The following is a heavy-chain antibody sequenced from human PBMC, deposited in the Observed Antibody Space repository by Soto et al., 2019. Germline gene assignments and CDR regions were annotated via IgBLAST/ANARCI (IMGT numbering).Heavy chain of an antibody. CDR2: IIPIFGTA. CDR3: ARTNPPETCIDY. CDR1: GGTFSSYA. J-gene: IGHJ4*02. V-gene: IGHV1-69*13. Sequence: SVKVSCKASGGTFSSYAISWVRQAPGQGLEWMGGIIPIFGTANYAQKFQGRVTITADESTSTAYMELSSLRSEDTAVYYCARTNPPETCIDYWGQGTLVTVSS.